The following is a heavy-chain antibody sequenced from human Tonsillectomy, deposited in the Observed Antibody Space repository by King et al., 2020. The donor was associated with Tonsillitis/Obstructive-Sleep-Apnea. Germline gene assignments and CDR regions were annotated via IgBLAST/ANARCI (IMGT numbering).Heavy chain of an antibody. V-gene: IGHV3-23*04. CDR1: GFTFSSYA. Sequence: VQLVESGGGLVQPGGSLRLSCAASGFTFSSYAMSWVRQAPGKGLEWVSAISGSGGSTYYADSVKGRFTISRDNSKNTLYLQMNSLRAEDTAVYYCAKDIGDYDFYYYYGMDVWGQGTTVTVSS. J-gene: IGHJ6*02. CDR3: AKDIGDYDFYYYYGMDV. CDR2: ISGSGGST. D-gene: IGHD3-3*01.